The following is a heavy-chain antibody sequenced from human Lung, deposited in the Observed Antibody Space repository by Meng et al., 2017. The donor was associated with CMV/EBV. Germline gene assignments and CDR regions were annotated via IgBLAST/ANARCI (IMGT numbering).Heavy chain of an antibody. CDR3: ARGRSSTRYCSSTSCYSRGWIWFDP. V-gene: IGHV4-34*01. D-gene: IGHD2-2*01. J-gene: IGHJ5*02. Sequence: WSWIRQPPGKGLEWIGEINHSGSTNYNPSLKSRVTISVDTYKNQFSLKLSSVTAADTAVYYCARGRSSTRYCSSTSCYSRGWIWFDPWGQGTLVTVSS. CDR2: INHSGST.